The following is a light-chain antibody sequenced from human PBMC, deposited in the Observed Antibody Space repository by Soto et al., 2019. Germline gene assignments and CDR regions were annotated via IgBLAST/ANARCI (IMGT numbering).Light chain of an antibody. CDR1: QSVSSSY. CDR2: SSS. J-gene: IGKJ5*01. Sequence: EIVMTQSPATLSMTPGERATLSCRASQSVSSSYFAWYQHKPGECPRLLICSSSSRATRIPDRFSCSGSGTNFTPTISRLEAEDFVVYCCQQYGNSPGTFGQGTRL. V-gene: IGKV3-20*01. CDR3: QQYGNSPGT.